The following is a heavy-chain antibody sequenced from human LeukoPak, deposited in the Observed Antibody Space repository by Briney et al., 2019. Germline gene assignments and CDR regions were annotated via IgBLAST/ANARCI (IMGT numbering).Heavy chain of an antibody. CDR3: AKDRWQLVDWRGFDN. V-gene: IGHV3-21*04. CDR2: ISSSSSYI. D-gene: IGHD6-6*01. CDR1: GFTFSSYS. Sequence: PGGSLRLSCAASGFTFSSYSMNWVRQAPGKGLEWVSSISSSSSYIYYADSVKGRFTISRDNAKNSLYLQMNSLRAEDTAVYYCAKDRWQLVDWRGFDNWGQGTLVTVSS. J-gene: IGHJ4*02.